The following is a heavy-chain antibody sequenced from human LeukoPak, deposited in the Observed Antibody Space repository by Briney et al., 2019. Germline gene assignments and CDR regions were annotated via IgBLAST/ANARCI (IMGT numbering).Heavy chain of an antibody. CDR3: ARALYYYDSSGYYNAFDI. CDR1: GGSISSGSYY. Sequence: PSETLPLTCTVSGGSISSGSYYWSWIRQPAGKGLEWIGRIYTSGSTNYNPSLKSRVTISVDTSKNQFSLKLSSVTAADTAVYYCARALYYYDSSGYYNAFDIWGQGTMVTVSS. CDR2: IYTSGST. J-gene: IGHJ3*02. D-gene: IGHD3-22*01. V-gene: IGHV4-61*02.